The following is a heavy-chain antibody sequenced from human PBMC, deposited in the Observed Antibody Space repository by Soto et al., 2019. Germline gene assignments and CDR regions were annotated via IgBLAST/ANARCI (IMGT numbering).Heavy chain of an antibody. CDR3: ARAVSSGWYSGTADY. CDR2: ISTTSSTI. D-gene: IGHD6-19*01. CDR1: GFTFSNYD. J-gene: IGHJ4*02. V-gene: IGHV3-48*02. Sequence: EEQLVESGGGLVQPGGSLRLSCAASGFTFSNYDFNWVRQAPEKGLEWVAYISTTSSTIDYADSVKGRFTISRDNAKNSLYLQMSSLRDEDTAVYYCARAVSSGWYSGTADYWGQGTLVTVSS.